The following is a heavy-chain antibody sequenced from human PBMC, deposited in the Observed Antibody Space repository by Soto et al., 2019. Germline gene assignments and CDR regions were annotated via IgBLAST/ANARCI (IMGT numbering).Heavy chain of an antibody. CDR2: INPNSGGA. Sequence: ASVKVSCKASGYTFTGYYMHWVRQAPGQGLEWMGWINPNSGGANYAQKFQGRVTITADESTSTAYMELSSLRSEDTAVYYCATFTSSIAAAGTFDYWGQGTLVTVSS. D-gene: IGHD6-13*01. J-gene: IGHJ4*02. V-gene: IGHV1-2*02. CDR3: ATFTSSIAAAGTFDY. CDR1: GYTFTGYY.